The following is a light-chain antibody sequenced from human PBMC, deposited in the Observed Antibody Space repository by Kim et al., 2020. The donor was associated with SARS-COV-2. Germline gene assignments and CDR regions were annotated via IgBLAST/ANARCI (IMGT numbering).Light chain of an antibody. J-gene: IGKJ4*01. CDR3: QQYYSNPLT. Sequence: ASVGDRLTLTCRASQGISNSLAWYQQKPGKAPKLLLSATSKLERGVPSRFSGSGSGTTYTLTISNLQPEDFATYYCQQYYSNPLTFGGGTKVDIK. CDR1: QGISNS. V-gene: IGKV1-NL1*01. CDR2: ATS.